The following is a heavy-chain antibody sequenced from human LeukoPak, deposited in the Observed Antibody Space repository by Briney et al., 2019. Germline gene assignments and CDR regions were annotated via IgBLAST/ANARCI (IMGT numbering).Heavy chain of an antibody. D-gene: IGHD2-15*01. CDR3: ARDLRDIVVVVAATKNYYMDV. J-gene: IGHJ6*03. CDR2: ISAYNGNT. V-gene: IGHV1-18*01. Sequence: ASVKVSCKASGYTFTSYGISWVRQAPGQGLEWMGWISAYNGNTNYAQKLQGRVTMTTDTSTSTAYMELRSLRSDDTAVYYCARDLRDIVVVVAATKNYYMDVWGKGTTVTVSS. CDR1: GYTFTSYG.